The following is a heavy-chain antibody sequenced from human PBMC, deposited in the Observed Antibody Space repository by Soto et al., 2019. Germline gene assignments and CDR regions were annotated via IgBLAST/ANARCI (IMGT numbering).Heavy chain of an antibody. J-gene: IGHJ4*02. Sequence: GGSLRLSCAASGFKFSNYAMSWVRQAPGKGLEWVSLISATGGGTYYADSVKGQFTISRDNSHNTLYLQVHSLTAEDTAVYYCAKDRRAGGNSAFYFDFWGQGAQVTVSS. CDR2: ISATGGGT. D-gene: IGHD3-16*01. CDR1: GFKFSNYA. V-gene: IGHV3-23*01. CDR3: AKDRRAGGNSAFYFDF.